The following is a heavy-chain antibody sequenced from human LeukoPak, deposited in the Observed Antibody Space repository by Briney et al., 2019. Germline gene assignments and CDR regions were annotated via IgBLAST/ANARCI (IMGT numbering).Heavy chain of an antibody. CDR1: GFAFDEHG. D-gene: IGHD2-2*01. Sequence: GGSLRLSCTAPGFAFDEHGMSWVRQVPGKGLEWVSGINWSGGSTGYADPLRGRFTISRDNAKNSLYLQMDSLRAEDTALYYCARAPITSPFYFEYWGQGTLVTVSS. CDR2: INWSGGST. V-gene: IGHV3-20*04. J-gene: IGHJ4*02. CDR3: ARAPITSPFYFEY.